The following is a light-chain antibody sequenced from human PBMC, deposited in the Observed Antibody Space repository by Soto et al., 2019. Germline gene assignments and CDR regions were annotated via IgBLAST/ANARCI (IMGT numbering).Light chain of an antibody. V-gene: IGLV2-18*02. Sequence: QLVLTQHPSVSGSPGQSVTISCTGTSSDVGSSNGVSWYQQPPGTAPKLMIYDVSNRPSGVPDRFSGSKSGNTASLTISGLQAEDEADYYCSSYTSTSTYVFGTGTKLTVL. CDR3: SSYTSTSTYV. CDR1: SSDVGSSNG. CDR2: DVS. J-gene: IGLJ1*01.